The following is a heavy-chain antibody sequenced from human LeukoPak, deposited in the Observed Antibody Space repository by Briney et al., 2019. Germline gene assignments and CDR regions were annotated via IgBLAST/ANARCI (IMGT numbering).Heavy chain of an antibody. CDR2: ISYDGSNK. J-gene: IGHJ4*02. V-gene: IGHV3-30-3*01. CDR3: ARDYFFAGSGSSRGLDY. Sequence: GVSLRLSCAASGFTFSSYAMHWVRQAPGKGLEWVAVISYDGSNKYYADSVKGRFTISRDNSKNTLYLQMNSLRAEDTAVYYCARDYFFAGSGSSRGLDYWGQGTLVTVSS. D-gene: IGHD3-10*01. CDR1: GFTFSSYA.